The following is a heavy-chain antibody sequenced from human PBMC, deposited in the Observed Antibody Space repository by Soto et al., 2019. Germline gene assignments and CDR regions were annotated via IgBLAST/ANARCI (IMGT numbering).Heavy chain of an antibody. D-gene: IGHD3-22*01. J-gene: IGHJ4*02. Sequence: GASVKVSCKASGYTFTGYYMHCLRQAPVQGLEWMGWINPNSGGTNYAQKFQGRVTMTRDTSISTAYMELSRLRPDDTAVYYCARQSLYDSSGYYDPDYWGQGTLVTVSS. CDR1: GYTFTGYY. CDR3: ARQSLYDSSGYYDPDY. CDR2: INPNSGGT. V-gene: IGHV1-2*02.